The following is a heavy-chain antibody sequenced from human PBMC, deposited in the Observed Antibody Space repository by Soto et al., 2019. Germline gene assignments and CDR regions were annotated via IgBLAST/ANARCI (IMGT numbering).Heavy chain of an antibody. D-gene: IGHD2-15*01. V-gene: IGHV3-30-3*01. CDR3: ARAGCDGGSCYTLVGLRYGMDV. CDR2: ISYGGNKK. CDR1: GFTFSSYA. J-gene: IGHJ6*02. Sequence: QVQLVESGGGVVQPGRSLRLSCAASGFTFSSYAMCWVRQAPGKGLEWVAVISYGGNKKYYADSVKGRFTIARDNSKITLYLQMHSLRAEDTAVYYCARAGCDGGSCYTLVGLRYGMDVWGQGTTVTVSS.